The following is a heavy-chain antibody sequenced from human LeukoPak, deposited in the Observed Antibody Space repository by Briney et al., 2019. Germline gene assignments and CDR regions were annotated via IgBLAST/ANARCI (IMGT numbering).Heavy chain of an antibody. J-gene: IGHJ3*01. CDR1: GFTFSGFW. D-gene: IGHD6-6*01. V-gene: IGHV3-7*03. CDR3: ARSSYSSSSSV. Sequence: GGSLRLSCAVSGFTFSGFWMSWSRQAPGKGLEWVASINTDGSEGYYADVVKGRFTISRDNAKNSLYLQINSLRAEDTAVYYCARSSYSSSSSVWGQGTMVTVSS. CDR2: INTDGSEG.